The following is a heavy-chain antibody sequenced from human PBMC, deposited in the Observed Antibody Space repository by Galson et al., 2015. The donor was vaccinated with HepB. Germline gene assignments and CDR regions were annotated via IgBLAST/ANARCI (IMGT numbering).Heavy chain of an antibody. CDR3: ARSGSGYYSAPPDY. V-gene: IGHV3-66*01. Sequence: SLRLSCAASGFTVSSKYMSWVRQAPGKGLEWVSVIYSGGSTYYTDSVKGGFTISRDNSKNTLYLQMNGLRAEDTAVYYCARSGSGYYSAPPDYWGQGTLVTVSS. D-gene: IGHD3-22*01. CDR1: GFTVSSKY. J-gene: IGHJ4*02. CDR2: IYSGGST.